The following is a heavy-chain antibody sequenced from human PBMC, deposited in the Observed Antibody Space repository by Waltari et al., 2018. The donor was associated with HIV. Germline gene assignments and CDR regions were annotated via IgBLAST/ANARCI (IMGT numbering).Heavy chain of an antibody. CDR1: GCRFGSYG. D-gene: IGHD6-6*01. J-gene: IGHJ4*02. CDR3: ARDRTRYYFDS. Sequence: EVQLVESGGGLVQPGGYLRHSCTACGCRFGSYGLNVVRQAPGNGLECVSYISTSSSAIFYADSVKGRFTIARDTAKNSLYLQMNSLRAEDTAVYYCARDRTRYYFDSWGQGTLVTVSS. V-gene: IGHV3-48*01. CDR2: ISTSSSAI.